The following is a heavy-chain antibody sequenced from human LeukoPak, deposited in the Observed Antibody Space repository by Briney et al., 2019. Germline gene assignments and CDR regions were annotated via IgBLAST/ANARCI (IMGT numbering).Heavy chain of an antibody. CDR1: GGTFSSYA. D-gene: IGHD5-24*01. Sequence: SVKVSCKASGGTFSSYAISWVRQAPGQGLEWMGGIIPIFGTANYAQKFQGRVTITTDESTSTAYMELSSLRSEDTAVYYCATDLMDTGGYKTFDYWGQGTLVTVSS. CDR3: ATDLMDTGGYKTFDY. CDR2: IIPIFGTA. J-gene: IGHJ4*02. V-gene: IGHV1-69*05.